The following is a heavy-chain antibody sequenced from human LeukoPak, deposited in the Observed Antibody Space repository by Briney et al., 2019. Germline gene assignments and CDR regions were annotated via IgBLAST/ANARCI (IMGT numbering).Heavy chain of an antibody. J-gene: IGHJ4*02. CDR3: ARRRDLYSGSYYPFDY. CDR1: GYSFTSYW. Sequence: GESLKISCKASGYSFTSYWIGWVRQLPGQGLKWMGIIYPGDSDARYSPSFQGQVTISADKSISTAYLQWSSLKASDTAMYYCARRRDLYSGSYYPFDYWREGSLVTVSS. CDR2: IYPGDSDA. D-gene: IGHD1-26*01. V-gene: IGHV5-51*01.